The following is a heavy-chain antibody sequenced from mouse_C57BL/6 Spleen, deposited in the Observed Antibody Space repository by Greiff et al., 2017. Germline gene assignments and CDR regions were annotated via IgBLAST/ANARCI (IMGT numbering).Heavy chain of an antibody. Sequence: EVKVVESGGGLVQPGGSLSLSCAASGFTFTDYYMSWVRQPPGKALEWLGFIRNKANGYTTEYSASVKGRFTISRDKSQSILYLQMNALRAEDSATYYCARSFYDYDFDYWGQGTTLTVSS. CDR3: ARSFYDYDFDY. V-gene: IGHV7-3*01. J-gene: IGHJ2*01. D-gene: IGHD2-4*01. CDR1: GFTFTDYY. CDR2: IRNKANGYTT.